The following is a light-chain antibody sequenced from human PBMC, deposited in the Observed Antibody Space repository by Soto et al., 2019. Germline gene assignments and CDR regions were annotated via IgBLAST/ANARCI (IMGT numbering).Light chain of an antibody. CDR2: GAS. CDR3: QQYGISPLT. V-gene: IGKV3-20*01. J-gene: IGKJ4*01. CDR1: QSVSSSY. Sequence: EMVLTQSPGTLSLSLGERATLSCRASQSVSSSYLAWYQQKPGQAPRLLIFGASSRATGIPDRFSGSGSGTDFTLTISRLEPEDFAVYYCQQYGISPLTFGGGTKVDIK.